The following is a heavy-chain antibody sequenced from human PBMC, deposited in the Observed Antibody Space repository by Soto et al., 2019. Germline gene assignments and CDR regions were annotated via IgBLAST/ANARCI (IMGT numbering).Heavy chain of an antibody. CDR3: AIGYCSSTSCYEDAFDI. Sequence: GGSLRLSCAASGFTFSSYSMNWVRQAPGKGLEWVSSISSSSSYIYYADSVKGRFTISRDNAKNSLYLQMNSLRAEDTAVYYCAIGYCSSTSCYEDAFDIWGQGTMVTVSS. D-gene: IGHD2-2*01. V-gene: IGHV3-21*01. CDR1: GFTFSSYS. CDR2: ISSSSSYI. J-gene: IGHJ3*02.